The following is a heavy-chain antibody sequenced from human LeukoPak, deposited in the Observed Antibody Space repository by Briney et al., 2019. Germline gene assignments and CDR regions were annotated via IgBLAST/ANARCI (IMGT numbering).Heavy chain of an antibody. CDR1: GGSISSSGYN. J-gene: IGHJ4*02. CDR2: IYYSGST. V-gene: IGHV4-39*01. D-gene: IGHD2-15*01. Sequence: SETLSLTCTVSGGSISSSGYNWGWIRQLPGKGLERIGSIYYSGSTYYNPSLKSRVTISVDTSKNQFSLKLNSVTAADTAVYYCARLGVVVAATQIDHWGQGTLVTVSS. CDR3: ARLGVVVAATQIDH.